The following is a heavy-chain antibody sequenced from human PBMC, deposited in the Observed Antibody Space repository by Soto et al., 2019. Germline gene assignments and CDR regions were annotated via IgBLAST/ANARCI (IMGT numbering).Heavy chain of an antibody. Sequence: PSETLSLTCTVSGGSISSYYWSWIRQPPGKGLEWIGYIYYSGSTNYNPSLKSRVTISVDTSKNQFSLKLSSVTAADTAVYYCAREGGKYSSGWYNWFDPWGQGTLVTVSS. CDR3: AREGGKYSSGWYNWFDP. V-gene: IGHV4-59*01. CDR2: IYYSGST. CDR1: GGSISSYY. D-gene: IGHD6-19*01. J-gene: IGHJ5*02.